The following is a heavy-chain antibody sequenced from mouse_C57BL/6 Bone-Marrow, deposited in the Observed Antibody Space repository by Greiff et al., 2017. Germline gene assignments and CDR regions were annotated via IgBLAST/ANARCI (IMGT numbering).Heavy chain of an antibody. D-gene: IGHD2-5*01. CDR3: TPYYSNPWFAY. CDR2: IDPENGDT. Sequence: VHVKQSGAELVRPGASVKLSCTASGFNIKDDYMHWVKQRPEQGLEWIGWIDPENGDTEYASKFQGKATITADTSSNTAYLQLSSLTSEDTAVYYCTPYYSNPWFAYWGQGTLVTVSA. J-gene: IGHJ3*01. CDR1: GFNIKDDY. V-gene: IGHV14-4*01.